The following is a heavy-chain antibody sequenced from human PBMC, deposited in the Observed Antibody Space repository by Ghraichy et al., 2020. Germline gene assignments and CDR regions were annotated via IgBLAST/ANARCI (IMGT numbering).Heavy chain of an antibody. V-gene: IGHV4-59*01. J-gene: IGHJ4*02. D-gene: IGHD3-3*01. CDR2: IYYSGST. CDR3: ARATREYDFWSGYNFDY. Sequence: ESLNISCTVSGGSISSYYWSWIRQPPGKGLEWIGYIYYSGSTNYNPSLKSRVTISVDTSKNQFSLKLSSVTAADTAVYYCARATREYDFWSGYNFDYWGQGTLVTVSS. CDR1: GGSISSYY.